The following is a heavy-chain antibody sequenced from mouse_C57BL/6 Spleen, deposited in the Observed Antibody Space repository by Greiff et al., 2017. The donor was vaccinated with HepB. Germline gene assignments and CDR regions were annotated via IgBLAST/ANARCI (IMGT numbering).Heavy chain of an antibody. D-gene: IGHD1-1*01. CDR3: ARQTVGEAPDWDGDV. CDR1: GYTFTDYY. Sequence: QVHVKQSGAELVRPGASVKLSCQASGYTFTDYYINWVKQRPGQGLEWIARIYPGSGNTYYNEKFKGKATLTAEKSSSTAYMQRSSLTSEDAAVYGGARQTVGEAPDWDGDVWGTGTTVTVSS. J-gene: IGHJ1*03. CDR2: IYPGSGNT. V-gene: IGHV1-76*01.